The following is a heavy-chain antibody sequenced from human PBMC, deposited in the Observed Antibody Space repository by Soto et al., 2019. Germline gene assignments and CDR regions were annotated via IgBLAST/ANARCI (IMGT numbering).Heavy chain of an antibody. D-gene: IGHD2-15*01. V-gene: IGHV3-15*01. CDR3: TTDLGPVVAANYYYYYMDV. J-gene: IGHJ6*03. CDR1: GFTFSNAW. CDR2: IKSKTDGGTT. Sequence: GGSLRLSCAASGFTFSNAWMSWVRQAPGKGLEWVGRIKSKTDGGTTDYAAPVKGRFTISRDDSKNTLYLQMNSLKTEDTAVYYCTTDLGPVVAANYYYYYMDVWGKGTTVTVSS.